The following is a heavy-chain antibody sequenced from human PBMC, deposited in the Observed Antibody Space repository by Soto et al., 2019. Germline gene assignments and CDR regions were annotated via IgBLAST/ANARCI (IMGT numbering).Heavy chain of an antibody. D-gene: IGHD3-10*01. V-gene: IGHV4-34*01. Sequence: QVQLQQWGAGLLKPSETLSLTCAVYGGAFSGYYWSWIRQPPGKGLELFGEINHSGSTNYNPSLKRRVTISVDTSKNQFSMTLSSVTAEDTAVYYCARVPITMVRGVINAFDYWGQGTLVTVSS. CDR2: INHSGST. CDR1: GGAFSGYY. CDR3: ARVPITMVRGVINAFDY. J-gene: IGHJ4*02.